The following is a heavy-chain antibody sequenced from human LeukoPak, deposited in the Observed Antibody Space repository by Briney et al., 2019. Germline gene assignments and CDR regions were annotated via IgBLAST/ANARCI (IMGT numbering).Heavy chain of an antibody. V-gene: IGHV3-30-3*01. D-gene: IGHD5-18*01. Sequence: GGSLRLSCAASGFTFSSYAMHWVRQAPGKGLEWVAVISYDGSNKYYADSVKGRFTISGDNSKNTLYLQMNSLRAEDTAVYYCARDKFVDTATLDYWGQGTLVTVSS. CDR1: GFTFSSYA. CDR2: ISYDGSNK. J-gene: IGHJ4*02. CDR3: ARDKFVDTATLDY.